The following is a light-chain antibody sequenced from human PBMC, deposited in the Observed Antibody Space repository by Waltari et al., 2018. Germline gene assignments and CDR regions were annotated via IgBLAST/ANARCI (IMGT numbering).Light chain of an antibody. CDR2: EVT. V-gene: IGLV2-14*01. Sequence: QSALTQPASVSGSLGQSITISCTGTSSDVGGYNYVSWYQQHPGKAPKLMIYEVTNRPSGVSNRFSCSKSGNTASLTISGLQAEDEADYYCKSYTSSSTLLFGGGTKLTVL. CDR1: SSDVGGYNY. J-gene: IGLJ2*01. CDR3: KSYTSSSTLL.